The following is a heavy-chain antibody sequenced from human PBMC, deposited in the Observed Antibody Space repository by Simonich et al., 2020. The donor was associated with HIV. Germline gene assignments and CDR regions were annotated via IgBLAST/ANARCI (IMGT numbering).Heavy chain of an antibody. CDR2: ITYSGRT. V-gene: IGHV4-34*01. CDR1: GGSFSGYY. Sequence: QVQLQQWGAGLLKPSETLSLTCAVYGGSFSGYYWSWIRQPPGKGLEWIGEITYSGRTNYNSSLNSRVTISINTSKKQFSLRRNSVTAADTAVYYCAREVGYYPPQLEENNAFDIWGQGTMVTVSS. CDR3: AREVGYYPPQLEENNAFDI. D-gene: IGHD3-10*01. J-gene: IGHJ3*02.